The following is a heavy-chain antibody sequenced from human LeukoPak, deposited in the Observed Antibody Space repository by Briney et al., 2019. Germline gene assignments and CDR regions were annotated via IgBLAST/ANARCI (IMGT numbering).Heavy chain of an antibody. Sequence: SDTLSLTCAVSGYSIRTSNWWGWVRQPPGKGLEWIGYIYYSGSTYYNPSLKSRVTMSVDTSKNQFSLKLNSVTAVDTAVYYCARSSGSYFGLDYWGQGSLVTVSS. D-gene: IGHD1-26*01. CDR1: GYSIRTSNW. CDR2: IYYSGST. V-gene: IGHV4-28*01. J-gene: IGHJ4*02. CDR3: ARSSGSYFGLDY.